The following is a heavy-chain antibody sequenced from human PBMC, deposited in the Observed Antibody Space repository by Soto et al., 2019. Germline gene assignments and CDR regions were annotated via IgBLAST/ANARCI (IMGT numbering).Heavy chain of an antibody. Sequence: LRLSCTASEFTFSDYYRSWIRQAPGKGLEWVSYISSSGSTIYYADSVKGRFTISRDNAKNSLYLQMNSLRAEDTAVYYCARGTHLRGYSGYDEYYFDYWGQGTLDTVTS. J-gene: IGHJ4*02. CDR2: ISSSGSTI. CDR1: EFTFSDYY. D-gene: IGHD5-12*01. CDR3: ARGTHLRGYSGYDEYYFDY. V-gene: IGHV3-11*01.